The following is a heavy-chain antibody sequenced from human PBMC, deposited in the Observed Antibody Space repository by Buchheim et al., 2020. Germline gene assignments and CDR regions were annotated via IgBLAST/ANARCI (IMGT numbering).Heavy chain of an antibody. CDR3: ANLPISAAANY. CDR2: ISYDGSNK. Sequence: QVPLVESGGNVVQPGRSLRLSCAASEFTFSSYGMHWVRQAPGKGLEWVALISYDGSNKFYADSVKGRFTISRDNSKNTLYLQMNSLRAEDTAVYYCANLPISAAANYWGQGTL. V-gene: IGHV3-30*18. J-gene: IGHJ4*02. D-gene: IGHD6-13*01. CDR1: EFTFSSYG.